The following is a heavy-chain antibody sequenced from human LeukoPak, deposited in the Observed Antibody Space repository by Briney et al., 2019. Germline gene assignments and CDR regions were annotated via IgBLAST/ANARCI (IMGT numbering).Heavy chain of an antibody. CDR3: ARSDYDILTGSYYYCYGMDV. Sequence: ASVKVSCKASGDTFSSYAISSVRDAPGQGLEWMGGIILIFGTANYAQTFKGRVTITSDESTSTDYIELSSQRSGDPAGYYCARSDYDILTGSYYYCYGMDVWGQETTVTVSS. V-gene: IGHV1-69*13. CDR2: IILIFGTA. CDR1: GDTFSSYA. D-gene: IGHD3-9*01. J-gene: IGHJ6*02.